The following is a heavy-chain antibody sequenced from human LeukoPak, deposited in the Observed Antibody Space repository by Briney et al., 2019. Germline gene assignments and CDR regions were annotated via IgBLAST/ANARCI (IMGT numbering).Heavy chain of an antibody. CDR1: GYTFTSYA. CDR3: ATGITGTSWFDP. J-gene: IGHJ5*02. V-gene: IGHV1-3*01. Sequence: ASVKVSCKASGYTFTSYAMHWVRQAPGQRLEWMGWINAGNGNTKYSQKFQGRVTITRDTSASTAYMELSSLRSEDTAVYCCATGITGTSWFDPWGQGTLVTVSS. CDR2: INAGNGNT. D-gene: IGHD1-7*01.